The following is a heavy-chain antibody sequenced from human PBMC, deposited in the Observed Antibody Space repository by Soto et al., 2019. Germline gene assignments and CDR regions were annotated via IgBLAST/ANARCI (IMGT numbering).Heavy chain of an antibody. D-gene: IGHD2-2*01. J-gene: IGHJ5*02. CDR1: GFTFDDYV. V-gene: IGHV3-9*01. CDR2: ISWKSGTI. CDR3: AKDMSARSDSWLNWFDP. Sequence: EVQLVESGGGLVQPGGSLRLSYAASGFTFDDYVMHWVRQAPGKGLEWVSGISWKSGTIGYADSVQGRFTISRDNAKNSLYLQMSSLRTEDTAFYYCAKDMSARSDSWLNWFDPWGQGTLVTVSS.